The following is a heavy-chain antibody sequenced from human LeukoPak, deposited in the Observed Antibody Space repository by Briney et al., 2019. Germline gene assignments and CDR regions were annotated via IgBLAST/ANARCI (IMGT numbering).Heavy chain of an antibody. J-gene: IGHJ4*02. V-gene: IGHV4-59*08. Sequence: SETLSLTCTVSGDSLSSSYWTWIRQPPGKGLEWIAYIYYTGTTRYNPSLNSRVTISVDPSKSQFSLRLNSVTAADTAVYYCARLGRLSSSWLYYFDYWGQGTLVTVSS. D-gene: IGHD6-13*01. CDR3: ARLGRLSSSWLYYFDY. CDR1: GDSLSSSY. CDR2: IYYTGTT.